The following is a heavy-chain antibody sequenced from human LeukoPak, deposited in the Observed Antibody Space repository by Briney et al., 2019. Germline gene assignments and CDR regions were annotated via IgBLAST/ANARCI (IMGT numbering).Heavy chain of an antibody. V-gene: IGHV1-2*02. J-gene: IGHJ4*02. Sequence: ASVKVSCKASGYTFTDYYMHWVRQAPGQGLEWMGWITPNNGRTNYAQKFQGRVTMTRETSISTTYMELGRLRFDDTAVYYCARLGGSYGWGQGTLVTVSS. CDR3: ARLGGSYG. D-gene: IGHD3-16*01. CDR1: GYTFTDYY. CDR2: ITPNNGRT.